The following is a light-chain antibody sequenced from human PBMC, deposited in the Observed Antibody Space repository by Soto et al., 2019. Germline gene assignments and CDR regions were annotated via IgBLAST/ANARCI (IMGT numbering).Light chain of an antibody. CDR3: QQYSNSPRT. J-gene: IGKJ1*01. CDR2: GAS. Sequence: EIVLTQSPGTLSLSPGERGTLSCRASQTVSSNYLAWYQQKPGQAPSLLMYGASRRAAGIPERFSGSGSGTDFTLTISRLEPEDLAVYYCQQYSNSPRTFGQGTKVEIK. CDR1: QTVSSNY. V-gene: IGKV3-20*01.